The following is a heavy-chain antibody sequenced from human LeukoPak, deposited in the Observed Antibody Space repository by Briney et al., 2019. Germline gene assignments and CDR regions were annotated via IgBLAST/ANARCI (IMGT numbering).Heavy chain of an antibody. D-gene: IGHD6-6*01. CDR1: GGSISSYY. CDR2: IYYTRSP. CDR3: ARLYSSSFPLY. V-gene: IGHV4-59*08. J-gene: IGHJ4*02. Sequence: SETLSLTCTVSGGSISSYYWSWRRQPPGEGVEWIGYIYYTRSPNYHPSLKSRVTISVATSKNQFSLKLSSVTAADTAVYYCARLYSSSFPLYWGQGTLVTVSS.